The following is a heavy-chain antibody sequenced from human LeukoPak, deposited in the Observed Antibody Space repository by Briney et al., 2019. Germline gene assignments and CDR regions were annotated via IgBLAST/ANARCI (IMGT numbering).Heavy chain of an antibody. CDR1: GFSFSVYE. Sequence: PGGSLRLSCTASGFSFSVYEMNWVRQAPGKGLEWVSYISNSGITIYYADSVKGRFTISRDNAKNSLYLQMNSLRVEDTAVYYCGRGMVAAAYWGQGTLVTVSS. D-gene: IGHD2-15*01. V-gene: IGHV3-48*03. CDR3: GRGMVAAAY. J-gene: IGHJ4*02. CDR2: ISNSGITI.